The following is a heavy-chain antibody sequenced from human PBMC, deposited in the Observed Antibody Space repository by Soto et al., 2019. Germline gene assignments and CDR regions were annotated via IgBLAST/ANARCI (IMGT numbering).Heavy chain of an antibody. CDR3: ARKEYCSGGSCYAPYYYYGMDV. V-gene: IGHV3-33*01. Sequence: LRLSCAASGFTFSSYGMHWVRQAPGKGLEWVAVIWYDGSNKYYADSVKGRFTISRDNSKNTLYLQMNSLRAEDTAVYYCARKEYCSGGSCYAPYYYYGMDVWGQGTTVTVSS. CDR2: IWYDGSNK. J-gene: IGHJ6*02. CDR1: GFTFSSYG. D-gene: IGHD2-15*01.